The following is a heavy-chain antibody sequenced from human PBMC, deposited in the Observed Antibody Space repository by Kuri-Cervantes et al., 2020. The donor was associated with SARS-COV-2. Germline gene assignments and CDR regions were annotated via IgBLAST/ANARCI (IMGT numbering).Heavy chain of an antibody. CDR1: GGSISSGGYY. D-gene: IGHD1-26*01. Sequence: SETLSLTCTVSGGSISSGGYYWSWIRQPPGKGLEWIGYIYYSGSTNYNPSLKSRVTISVDTSKNQFSLKLSSVTAADTAVYYCASQGVGAHRGQDYWGQGTLVTVSS. CDR3: ASQGVGAHRGQDY. CDR2: IYYSGST. J-gene: IGHJ4*02. V-gene: IGHV4-61*08.